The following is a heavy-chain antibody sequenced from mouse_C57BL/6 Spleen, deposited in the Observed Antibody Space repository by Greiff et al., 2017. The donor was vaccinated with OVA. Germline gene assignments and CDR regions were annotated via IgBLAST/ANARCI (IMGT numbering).Heavy chain of an antibody. CDR1: GYTFTSYG. V-gene: IGHV1-81*01. Sequence: VMLVESGAELARPGASVKLSCKASGYTFTSYGISWVKQRTGQGLEWIGEIYPRSGNTYYNEKFKGKATLTADKSSSTAYMELRSLTSEDSAVYFCARDNIPLDYWGQGTTLTVSS. J-gene: IGHJ2*01. CDR2: IYPRSGNT. CDR3: ARDNIPLDY.